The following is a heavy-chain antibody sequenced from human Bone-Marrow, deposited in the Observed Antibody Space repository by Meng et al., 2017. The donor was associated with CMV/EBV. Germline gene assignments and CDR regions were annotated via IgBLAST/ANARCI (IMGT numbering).Heavy chain of an antibody. D-gene: IGHD3-3*01. CDR1: GFSFSNYG. V-gene: IGHV3-30*02. Sequence: GGSLRLSCAASGFSFSNYGMHWVRQAPGKGLEWVTFIQFNGNYKYYSDSVKGRFTISRDNSKNTLYLQMNSLRAEDTAVYYCAREDFWSGYYLNWFDPWGQGTRVTVYS. CDR2: IQFNGNYK. J-gene: IGHJ5*02. CDR3: AREDFWSGYYLNWFDP.